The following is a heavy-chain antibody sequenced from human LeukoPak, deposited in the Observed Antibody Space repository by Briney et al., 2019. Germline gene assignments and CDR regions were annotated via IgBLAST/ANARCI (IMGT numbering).Heavy chain of an antibody. J-gene: IGHJ4*02. Sequence: KPGGSLRLSCAASGFTFSDYYMSWIRQAPGKGLEWVSYISSSGTSIYYADSVKGRFTISRDNAKNSLFLQMNSLRAEDTAVYYCTRGGYISGWYSSPDYWGQGALVTVSS. CDR1: GFTFSDYY. V-gene: IGHV3-11*01. CDR2: ISSSGTSI. CDR3: TRGGYISGWYSSPDY. D-gene: IGHD6-19*01.